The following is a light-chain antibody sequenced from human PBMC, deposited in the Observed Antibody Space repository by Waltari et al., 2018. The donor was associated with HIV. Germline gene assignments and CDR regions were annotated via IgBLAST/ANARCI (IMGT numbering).Light chain of an antibody. J-gene: IGLJ2*01. CDR1: SLGNYF. V-gene: IGLV3-19*01. CDR3: NSHDSSGVV. CDR2: GKN. Sequence: SSELTQDPAVSVALGQTVRITCQGDSLGNYFASWYQQKPGQAPVLVLYGKNNRPSGFPARFSVASSSTTAFLIISGAQAEYEADYNSNSHDSSGVVPGGGTKPTVL.